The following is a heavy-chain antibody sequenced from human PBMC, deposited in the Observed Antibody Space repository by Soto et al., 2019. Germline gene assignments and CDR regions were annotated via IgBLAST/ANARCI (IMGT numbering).Heavy chain of an antibody. D-gene: IGHD4-17*01. J-gene: IGHJ4*02. CDR3: ARPLYADYFDY. V-gene: IGHV1-3*01. Sequence: QVQLVQSGAEVKKPGASVKVSCKASGYTFTSYALHWVRQAPGQRLEWMGWVNAGNGYTKYSQNFQGRVTITRDTSATTSYMELSGLRSDDTAVYYCARPLYADYFDYWGQGTLVTVSS. CDR1: GYTFTSYA. CDR2: VNAGNGYT.